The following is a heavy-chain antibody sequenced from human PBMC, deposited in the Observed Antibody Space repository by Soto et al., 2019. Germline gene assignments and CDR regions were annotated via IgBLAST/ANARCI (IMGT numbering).Heavy chain of an antibody. D-gene: IGHD2-2*01. J-gene: IGHJ5*02. CDR2: ISAYNGNT. CDR1: GYTFTSYG. Sequence: GASVKVSCKASGYTFTSYGISWVRQAPGQGLEWMGWISAYNGNTNYAQKLQGRVTMTTDTSTSTAYMELRSLRSDDTAVYYCARDYCSSTSCYVSGAFGYSRDWFDPWGQGTLVTVSS. V-gene: IGHV1-18*01. CDR3: ARDYCSSTSCYVSGAFGYSRDWFDP.